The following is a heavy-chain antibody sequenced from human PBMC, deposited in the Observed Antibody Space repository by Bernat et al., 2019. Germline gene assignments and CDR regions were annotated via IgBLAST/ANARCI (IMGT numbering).Heavy chain of an antibody. CDR3: VGGGLRYFDY. CDR2: ITGGGGLI. Sequence: EVQVLESGGGLVVPGGSLRLSCAASGLNFKDFEMNWVRQAPGKGLEWFSYITGGGGLIHYRDSVKGRFTISRDNAKKSLYLQMNDLRAEDTAIYYCVGGGLRYFDYWGQGTLVTVSS. V-gene: IGHV3-48*03. D-gene: IGHD1-26*01. J-gene: IGHJ4*03. CDR1: GLNFKDFE.